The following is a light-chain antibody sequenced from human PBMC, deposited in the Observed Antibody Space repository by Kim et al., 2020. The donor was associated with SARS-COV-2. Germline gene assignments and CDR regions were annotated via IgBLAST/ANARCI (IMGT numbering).Light chain of an antibody. J-gene: IGLJ3*02. CDR3: QAWDSSTGV. CDR2: QDR. V-gene: IGLV3-1*01. Sequence: SYELTQPPSVSVSPGQTVSITCSGDKLGDKYASWYQQKTGQSPVLVIYQDRKRPSGIPERFSGANSGNTATLTISGTQAMDEADYYCQAWDSSTGVFGGGTQLTVL. CDR1: KLGDKY.